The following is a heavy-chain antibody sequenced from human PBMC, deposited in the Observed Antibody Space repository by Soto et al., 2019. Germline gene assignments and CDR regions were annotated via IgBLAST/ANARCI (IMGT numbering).Heavy chain of an antibody. D-gene: IGHD6-13*01. V-gene: IGHV4-59*01. CDR2: IYYSGST. CDR1: GGSISSYY. J-gene: IGHJ4*02. CDR3: AGDKSAAAEFDY. Sequence: QVQLQESGPGLVKPSETLSLTCTVSGGSISSYYWSWIRQPPGKGLEWIGYIYYSGSTNYNPSLEGRDTISVDTSRNQFSLKLSSVAAADTAGYFCAGDKSAAAEFDYWGQGTLVTVSS.